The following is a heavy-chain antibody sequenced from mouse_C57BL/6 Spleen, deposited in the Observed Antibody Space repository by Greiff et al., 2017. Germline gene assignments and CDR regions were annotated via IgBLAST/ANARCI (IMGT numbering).Heavy chain of an antibody. J-gene: IGHJ4*01. Sequence: VKLMESGPGLVAPSQSLSITCTVSGFSLTSYGVHWVRQPPGKGLEWLVVIWSDGSTTYNSALKSRLSISKDNSKSQVFLKMNSLQTDDTAMYYCARHGGGNYLYAMDYWCQGTSVTVSS. D-gene: IGHD2-1*01. CDR2: IWSDGST. CDR3: ARHGGGNYLYAMDY. CDR1: GFSLTSYG. V-gene: IGHV2-6-1*01.